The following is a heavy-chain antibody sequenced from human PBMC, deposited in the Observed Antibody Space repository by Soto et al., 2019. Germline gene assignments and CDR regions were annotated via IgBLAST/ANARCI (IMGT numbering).Heavy chain of an antibody. V-gene: IGHV1-69*01. CDR3: AGGRIVVVGSRAYYGMDV. CDR2: IIPVFGLV. Sequence: QVHLLLQSGAEVKKPGSSVKVSCQASGGTPSNSAISWVRQAPGQGLEWMGGIIPVFGLVKYAQNFQGRVTISADESTNTAYMELSSLRPEDTAVYYCAGGRIVVVGSRAYYGMDVWGQGTTVTGSS. J-gene: IGHJ6*02. D-gene: IGHD3-22*01. CDR1: GGTPSNSA.